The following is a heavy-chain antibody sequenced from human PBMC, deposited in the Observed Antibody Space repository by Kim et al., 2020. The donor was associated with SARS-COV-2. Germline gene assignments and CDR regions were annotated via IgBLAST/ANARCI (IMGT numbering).Heavy chain of an antibody. V-gene: IGHV3-53*01. D-gene: IGHD6-13*01. CDR3: SNHLGESWFAD. J-gene: IGHJ4*02. Sequence: NDTDSVKGRLTTSRHNTKNTVYLQMNSLKAEDTAVYYCSNHLGESWFADWGQGTLVTVSS.